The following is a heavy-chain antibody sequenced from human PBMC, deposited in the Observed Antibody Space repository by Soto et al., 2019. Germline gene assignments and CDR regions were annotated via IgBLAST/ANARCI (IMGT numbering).Heavy chain of an antibody. J-gene: IGHJ1*01. Sequence: SVKVSCKASGGTFSSYAISWVRQAPGQGLEWMGGIIPIFGTANYAQKFQGRVTITADKSTSTAYMELSSLRSEDTAVYYCARTPTSTQEFCPWGQGTLVTVSS. CDR3: ARTPTSTQEFCP. CDR1: GGTFSSYA. V-gene: IGHV1-69*06. CDR2: IIPIFGTA. D-gene: IGHD3-10*01.